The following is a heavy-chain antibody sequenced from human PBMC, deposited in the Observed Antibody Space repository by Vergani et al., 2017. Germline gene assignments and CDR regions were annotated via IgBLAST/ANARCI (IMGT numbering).Heavy chain of an antibody. V-gene: IGHV4-59*01. Sequence: QLQLQESGSGLVKPSQTLSLTCAVSGGSISSYYWSWIRQPPGKGLEWIGYIYYSGSTNYNPSLKSRVTISVDTSKNQFSLKLSSVTAADTAVYYCARGDSPGSPYNGFDPWGQGTLVTVSS. J-gene: IGHJ5*02. CDR1: GGSISSYY. CDR2: IYYSGST. CDR3: ARGDSPGSPYNGFDP. D-gene: IGHD2-15*01.